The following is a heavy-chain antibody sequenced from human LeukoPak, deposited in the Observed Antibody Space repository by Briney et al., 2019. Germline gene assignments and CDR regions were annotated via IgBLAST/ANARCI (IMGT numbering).Heavy chain of an antibody. J-gene: IGHJ4*02. V-gene: IGHV4-59*01. Sequence: PSETLSLTCTVSGGSITSDHWNWIRQPPGKGLEWIGYIYYSGSTNYNPSLKSRVTISVDTSKNQFSLKLSSVTAADTAVYYCVRDGDYWGQGTLVTVSS. CDR3: VRDGDY. CDR2: IYYSGST. CDR1: GGSITSDH.